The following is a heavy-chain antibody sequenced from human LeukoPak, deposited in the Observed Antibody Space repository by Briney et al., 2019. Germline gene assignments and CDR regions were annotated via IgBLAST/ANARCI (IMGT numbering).Heavy chain of an antibody. Sequence: GGSLGLSCVASGFSFSSNGMTWVRQAPGKGLEWVSTISGRGDDTYYADSVKGRFTISRDNSKNTLYLQMNSLRAEDTAVYYCAKDLRSSSWDYWGQGTLVTVSS. V-gene: IGHV3-23*01. D-gene: IGHD6-13*01. J-gene: IGHJ4*02. CDR2: ISGRGDDT. CDR3: AKDLRSSSWDY. CDR1: GFSFSSNG.